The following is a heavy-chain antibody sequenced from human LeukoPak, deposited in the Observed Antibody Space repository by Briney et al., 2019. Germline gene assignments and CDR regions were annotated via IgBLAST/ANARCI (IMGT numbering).Heavy chain of an antibody. J-gene: IGHJ6*02. Sequence: SCKASGYTFTSYYMHWVRQAPGKGLEWVAVIWYDGSNKYYADSVKGRFTISRDNSKNTLYLQMNSLRAEDTAVYYCARDQTEDGMDVWGQGTTVTVSS. CDR2: IWYDGSNK. CDR1: GYTFTSYY. CDR3: ARDQTEDGMDV. V-gene: IGHV3-33*01.